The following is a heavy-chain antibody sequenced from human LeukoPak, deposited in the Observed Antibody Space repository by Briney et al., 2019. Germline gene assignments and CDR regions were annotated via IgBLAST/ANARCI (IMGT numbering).Heavy chain of an antibody. CDR2: ISSSGSTI. J-gene: IGHJ4*02. V-gene: IGHV3-48*03. D-gene: IGHD3-9*01. CDR1: GFTFSSYE. CDR3: ARFFGIEYYDILTGYLTSLNY. Sequence: GGSLRLSCAASGFTFSSYEMNWVRQAPGKGLEWVSYISSSGSTIYYADSVKGRFTISRDNAKNSLYLQMNSLRAEDTAVYYCARFFGIEYYDILTGYLTSLNYWGQGTLVTVSS.